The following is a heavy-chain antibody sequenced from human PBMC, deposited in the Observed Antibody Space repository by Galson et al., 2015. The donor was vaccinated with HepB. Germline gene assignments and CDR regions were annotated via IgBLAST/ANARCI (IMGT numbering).Heavy chain of an antibody. CDR1: GFTFSSYG. J-gene: IGHJ6*02. CDR3: AKALSPSNSGYSRYYYYYYGMDV. CDR2: ISYDGSNK. V-gene: IGHV3-30*18. D-gene: IGHD5-12*01. Sequence: SLRLSCAASGFTFSSYGMHWVRQAPGKGLEWVAVISYDGSNKYYADSVKGRFTISRDNSKNTLYLQMNSLRAEDTAVYYCAKALSPSNSGYSRYYYYYYGMDVWGQGTTVTVSS.